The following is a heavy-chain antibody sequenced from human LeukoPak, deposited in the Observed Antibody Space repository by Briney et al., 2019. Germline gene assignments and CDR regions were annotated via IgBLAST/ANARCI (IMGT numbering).Heavy chain of an antibody. J-gene: IGHJ4*02. CDR3: ARHVIAAAGNDY. CDR1: GGSISSYY. Sequence: PSETLSLTCTVSGGSISSYYWSWIRQPPGKGLEWIGYIYYSGSTNYNPSLKSRVTISVDTSKNQFSLKLSSVTAADTAVYYCARHVIAAAGNDYWGQGTLVTVSS. D-gene: IGHD6-13*01. CDR2: IYYSGST. V-gene: IGHV4-59*08.